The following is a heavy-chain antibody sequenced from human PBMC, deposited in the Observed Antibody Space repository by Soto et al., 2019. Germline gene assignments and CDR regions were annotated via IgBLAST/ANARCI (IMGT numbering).Heavy chain of an antibody. CDR3: ARAGSSYYYYGMDV. V-gene: IGHV4-59*01. CDR1: GGSISSYY. CDR2: IYYSGST. D-gene: IGHD6-6*01. J-gene: IGHJ6*02. Sequence: SETLSLTCTVSGGSISSYYWSWIRQPPGKGLEWIGYIYYSGSTNYNPSLKSRVTISVDTSKNQFSLKLSSVTAADTAVYYCARAGSSYYYYGMDVWGQGTTVTSP.